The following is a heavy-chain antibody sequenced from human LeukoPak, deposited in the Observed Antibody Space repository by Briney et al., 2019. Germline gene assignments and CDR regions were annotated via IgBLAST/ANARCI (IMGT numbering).Heavy chain of an antibody. D-gene: IGHD5-12*01. V-gene: IGHV3-7*01. CDR3: AKYRLIWLPAPVFEY. Sequence: GGSLRLSCAASGFTFSNYWMSWVRQAPGKRLEWAANIKGDGSEKYYVDSVKGRFTISRDNAKNSLFLQMNSLRADDTAVYYCAKYRLIWLPAPVFEYWGQGTLVTVSS. J-gene: IGHJ4*02. CDR2: IKGDGSEK. CDR1: GFTFSNYW.